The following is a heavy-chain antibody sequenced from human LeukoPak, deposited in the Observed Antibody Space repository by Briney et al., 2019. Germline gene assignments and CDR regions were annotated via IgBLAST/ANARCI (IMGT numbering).Heavy chain of an antibody. CDR3: ARSWDTAMDLFDY. D-gene: IGHD5-18*01. CDR2: IYSGGST. Sequence: GGSLRLSCAASGFTVSSNYMSWVRQAPGKGLEWVSVIYSGGSTYYADSVKGRLTISRDNSKNTLYLQMNSLRAEDTAVYYCARSWDTAMDLFDYWGQGTLVTVSS. V-gene: IGHV3-53*05. J-gene: IGHJ4*02. CDR1: GFTVSSNY.